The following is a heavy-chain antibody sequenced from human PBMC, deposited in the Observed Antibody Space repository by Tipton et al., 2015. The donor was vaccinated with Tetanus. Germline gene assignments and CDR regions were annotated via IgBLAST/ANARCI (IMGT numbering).Heavy chain of an antibody. D-gene: IGHD2-15*01. V-gene: IGHV1-69*06. CDR2: IFPQFGTS. Sequence: QVQLVQSGAEVKKPGSSVRVSCKTSGGSFKTYAISWVRQAPGQGPEWMGGIFPQFGTSNYAPRFQDRVTMTADTSTDTVFMDLRSLRSDDAAVYYCVRPDRYCSGGSCYLALDSWGQGTLITISS. CDR1: GGSFKTYA. J-gene: IGHJ5*01. CDR3: VRPDRYCSGGSCYLALDS.